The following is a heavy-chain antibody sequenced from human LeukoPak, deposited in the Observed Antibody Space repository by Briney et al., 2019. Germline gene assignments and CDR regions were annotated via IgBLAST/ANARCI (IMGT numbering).Heavy chain of an antibody. CDR3: AKDPSIAVAGLFDY. D-gene: IGHD6-19*01. Sequence: PGGSLRLSCAASGFTFSSYAMSWVRQAPGKGLEWVSAISGSGGSTYYADSVKGRFTISRDNSKNTLYLQVNSLRAEDTAVYYCAKDPSIAVAGLFDYWGQGTLVTVSS. V-gene: IGHV3-23*01. CDR1: GFTFSSYA. J-gene: IGHJ4*02. CDR2: ISGSGGST.